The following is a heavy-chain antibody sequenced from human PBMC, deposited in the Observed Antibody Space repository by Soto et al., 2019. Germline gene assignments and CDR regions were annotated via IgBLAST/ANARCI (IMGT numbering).Heavy chain of an antibody. CDR2: INAGNGNT. D-gene: IGHD5-18*01. V-gene: IGHV1-3*01. CDR1: GYSFITYV. J-gene: IGHJ4*02. CDR3: ARGGRGIQLFLTFDH. Sequence: ASVKVSCKASGYSFITYVIHWVRQAPGQRLEWMGWINAGNGNTKFSQKFQDRVTITRDTSASTVNMELSSLRSEDTAVYYCARGGRGIQLFLTFDHWGPGXLVTVSS.